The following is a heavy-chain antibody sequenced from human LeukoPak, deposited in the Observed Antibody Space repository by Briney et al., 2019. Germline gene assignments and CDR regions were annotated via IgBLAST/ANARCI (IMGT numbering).Heavy chain of an antibody. CDR2: IYHSGST. Sequence: PSETLSLTCTVSGGSISSYYWSWIRQPPGKGLEWIGSIYHSGSTYYNPSLKSRVTISVDTSKNQFSLKLSSVTAADTAVYYCARVGYWNYVWYFDLWGRGTLVTVSS. CDR3: ARVGYWNYVWYFDL. J-gene: IGHJ2*01. CDR1: GGSISSYY. V-gene: IGHV4-38-2*02. D-gene: IGHD1-7*01.